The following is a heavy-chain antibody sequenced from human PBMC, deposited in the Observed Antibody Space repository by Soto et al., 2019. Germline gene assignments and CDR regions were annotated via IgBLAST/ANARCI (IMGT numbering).Heavy chain of an antibody. V-gene: IGHV4-59*01. CDR3: ASQRAVVAAIN. Sequence: SETLSLTCTVSGGSISSYYWSWIRQPPGKGLEWIGYIYYSGSTNYNPSLKSRVTISVDTSKNQFSLKLSSVAAADTAVYYCASQRAVVAAINWGQGTLVTVSS. J-gene: IGHJ4*02. CDR1: GGSISSYY. D-gene: IGHD2-15*01. CDR2: IYYSGST.